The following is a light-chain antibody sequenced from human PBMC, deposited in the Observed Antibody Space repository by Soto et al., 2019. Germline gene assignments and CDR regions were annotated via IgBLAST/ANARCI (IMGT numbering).Light chain of an antibody. Sequence: QPVLTQPPSVSGAPGQRVTISCTGSSSNIGAGYDVHWYQQLPGTAPKLLMYGNNIRPSGVPDRFSDSKSGTSASLAITGLPAEDEAAYFCQSYDSSLRGLVFGGGTKLTVL. CDR1: SSNIGAGYD. CDR2: GNN. V-gene: IGLV1-40*01. J-gene: IGLJ2*01. CDR3: QSYDSSLRGLV.